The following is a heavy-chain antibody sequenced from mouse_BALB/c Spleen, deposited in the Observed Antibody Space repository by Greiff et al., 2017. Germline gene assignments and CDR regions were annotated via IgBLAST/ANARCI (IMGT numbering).Heavy chain of an antibody. J-gene: IGHJ4*01. D-gene: IGHD2-1*01. CDR1: GFTFSSYA. CDR3: AREGNYYAMDY. CDR2: ISSGGSYT. Sequence: EVKVEESGGGLVKPGGSLKLSCAASGFTFSSYAMSWVRQSPEKRLEWVAEISSGGSYTYYPDTVTGRFTISRDNAKNTLYLEMSSLRSEDTAMYYCAREGNYYAMDYWGQGTSVTVSS. V-gene: IGHV5-9-4*01.